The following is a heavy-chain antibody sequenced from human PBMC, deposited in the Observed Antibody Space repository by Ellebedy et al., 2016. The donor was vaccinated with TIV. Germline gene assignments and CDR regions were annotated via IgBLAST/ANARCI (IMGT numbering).Heavy chain of an antibody. CDR2: ISSSSSYK. Sequence: PGGSLRLSCAASGFTFSNAWLTWVRQAPGKGLEWVSAISSSSSYKYYANSVKGRFTISRDNAENSLYLQMNSLRTEDTAIYYCATLGLVGALGDWFDPWGQGTLVTVSS. D-gene: IGHD1-26*01. V-gene: IGHV3-21*04. J-gene: IGHJ5*02. CDR1: GFTFSNAW. CDR3: ATLGLVGALGDWFDP.